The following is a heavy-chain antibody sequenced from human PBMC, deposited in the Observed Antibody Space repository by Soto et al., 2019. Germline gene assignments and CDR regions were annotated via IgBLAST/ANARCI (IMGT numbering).Heavy chain of an antibody. CDR1: GGSIRTGGYY. V-gene: IGHV4-30-4*08. D-gene: IGHD5-18*01. CDR3: ARKLWLLQGAVDI. J-gene: IGHJ3*02. Sequence: QVQLQASGPGLVKPSQTLSLTCSVSGGSIRTGGYYWGWVRQPPGKDLEWIGYIYYSGSTHYNPSLKSRVIMSIDTSKNQFSLNLRSVTAADTALYYCARKLWLLQGAVDIWGQGTMVTVSS. CDR2: IYYSGST.